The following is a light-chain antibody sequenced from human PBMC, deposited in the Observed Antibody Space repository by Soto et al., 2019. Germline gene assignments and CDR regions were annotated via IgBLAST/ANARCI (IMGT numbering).Light chain of an antibody. J-gene: IGKJ1*01. CDR2: AAS. V-gene: IGKV1-27*01. Sequence: DIQMTHSPSSLSSSVSCIVTMTCQASQGISNYLAWYQQKPGKVPKLLIYAASTLQSGVPSRFSGSGSGTDFTLTISSLQPEDVATYYCQKYNSAPWTFGQGTKVDIK. CDR3: QKYNSAPWT. CDR1: QGISNY.